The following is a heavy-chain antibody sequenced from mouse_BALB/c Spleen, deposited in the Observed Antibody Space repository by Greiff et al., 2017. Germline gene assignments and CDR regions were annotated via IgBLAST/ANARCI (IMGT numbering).Heavy chain of an antibody. CDR2: IYPGDGDT. D-gene: IGHD6-1*01. Sequence: QVQLKESGPELVKPGASVKISCKASGYAFSSSWMNWVKQRPGQGLEWIGRIYPGDGDTNYNGKFKGKATLTADKSSSTAYMQLSSLTSVDSAVYFCAREGHVDYWGQGTTLTVSS. V-gene: IGHV1-82*01. CDR3: AREGHVDY. J-gene: IGHJ2*01. CDR1: GYAFSSSW.